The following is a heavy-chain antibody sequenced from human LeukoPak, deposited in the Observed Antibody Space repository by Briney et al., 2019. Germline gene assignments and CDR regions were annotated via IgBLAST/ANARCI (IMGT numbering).Heavy chain of an antibody. CDR2: ISSSSSTI. J-gene: IGHJ4*02. CDR3: ARDLWYTSGWSDY. Sequence: GRSLRLSCAASGFTFSSYSMNWVRQAPGKGLEWVSYISSSSSTIYYADSVKGRFTISRDNAKNSLFLQMNSLRAEDTAVYYCARDLWYTSGWSDYWGQGTLVTVSS. V-gene: IGHV3-48*01. CDR1: GFTFSSYS. D-gene: IGHD6-19*01.